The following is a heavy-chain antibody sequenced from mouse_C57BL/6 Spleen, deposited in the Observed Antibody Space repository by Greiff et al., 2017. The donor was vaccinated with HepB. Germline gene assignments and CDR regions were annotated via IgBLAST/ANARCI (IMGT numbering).Heavy chain of an antibody. CDR1: GYSFTDYN. J-gene: IGHJ4*01. Sequence: VQLQQSGPELVKPGASVKISCKASGYSFTDYNINWVKQSNGKSLEWIGVINPNYGTTSYNQKFKGKATLTVDQSSSTAYMQLNSLTSEDSAVYYCARSHYYGSSYAMDYWGQGTSVTVSS. V-gene: IGHV1-39*01. D-gene: IGHD1-1*01. CDR2: INPNYGTT. CDR3: ARSHYYGSSYAMDY.